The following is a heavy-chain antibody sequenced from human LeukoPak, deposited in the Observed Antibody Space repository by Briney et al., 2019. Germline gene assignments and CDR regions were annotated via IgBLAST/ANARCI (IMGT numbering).Heavy chain of an antibody. D-gene: IGHD4-17*01. CDR3: ARDEYGECEPN. J-gene: IGHJ4*02. V-gene: IGHV7-4-1*02. Sequence: GASVKVSCKASGYTFTSYGMNWVRQAPGQGLEWMGRINTNTGHPTYAQGFTGRFVFSLDTSVSTAYLQISSLKAEDTAVYYCARDEYGECEPNWGQGTLVTVSS. CDR1: GYTFTSYG. CDR2: INTNTGHP.